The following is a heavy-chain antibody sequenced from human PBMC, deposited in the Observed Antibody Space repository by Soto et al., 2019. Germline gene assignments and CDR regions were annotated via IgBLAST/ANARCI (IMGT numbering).Heavy chain of an antibody. Sequence: PSETLSLTCTVSGGSISSYYWSWIRQPPGKGLEWIGYIYCSGSTNYNPSLKSRVTISVDTSKNQFSLKLSSVTAADTAVYYCARVHGGFDYWGQGTLVTVSS. J-gene: IGHJ4*02. CDR3: ARVHGGFDY. CDR2: IYCSGST. CDR1: GGSISSYY. V-gene: IGHV4-59*01.